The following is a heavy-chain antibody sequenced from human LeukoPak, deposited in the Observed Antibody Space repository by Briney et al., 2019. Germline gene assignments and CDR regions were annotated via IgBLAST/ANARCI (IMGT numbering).Heavy chain of an antibody. CDR2: IYTSGST. Sequence: SETLSLTCTVSGGSISSYYWSWIRQPAGKGLEWIGRIYTSGSTNYNPPLKSRVTMSVDTSKNQFSLKLSSVTAADTAVYYCARDSNYDSSGYYSVSDYWGQGTLVTVSS. V-gene: IGHV4-4*07. CDR1: GGSISSYY. D-gene: IGHD3-22*01. CDR3: ARDSNYDSSGYYSVSDY. J-gene: IGHJ4*02.